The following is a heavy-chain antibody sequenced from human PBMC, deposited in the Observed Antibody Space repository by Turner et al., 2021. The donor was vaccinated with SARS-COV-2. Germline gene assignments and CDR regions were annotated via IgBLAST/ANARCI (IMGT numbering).Heavy chain of an antibody. V-gene: IGHV1-46*03. CDR3: ARDLTIVGATSLDYYYGMDV. D-gene: IGHD1-26*01. CDR1: GYTFTSYY. J-gene: IGHJ6*02. Sequence: QVQLVQSGAEVKKPGASVKVSCKASGYTFTSYYMQWVRQAPGQGREWMGIINPSGGSTSYAQKFQGRVTMTRDTSTSTVYMEMSSLRSEDTAVYYCARDLTIVGATSLDYYYGMDVWGQGTTVTVSS. CDR2: INPSGGST.